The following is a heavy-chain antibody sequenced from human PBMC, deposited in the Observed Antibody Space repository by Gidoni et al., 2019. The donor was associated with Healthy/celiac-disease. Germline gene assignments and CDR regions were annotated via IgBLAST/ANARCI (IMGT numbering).Heavy chain of an antibody. CDR3: ARAGGAAAAGDYYFDY. V-gene: IGHV4-59*01. J-gene: IGHJ4*02. D-gene: IGHD6-13*01. Sequence: QVQLQESGPGLVKPSETLSLTCPVSAVSISRYYWSWIRQPPGKGLEWIGYIYYSGSTNYNPSLKSRVTISVDTSKNQFSLKLSSVTAADTAVYYCARAGGAAAAGDYYFDYWGQGTLVTVSS. CDR1: AVSISRYY. CDR2: IYYSGST.